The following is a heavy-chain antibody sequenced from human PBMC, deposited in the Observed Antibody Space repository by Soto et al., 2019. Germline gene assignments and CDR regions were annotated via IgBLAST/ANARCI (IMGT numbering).Heavy chain of an antibody. J-gene: IGHJ4*02. Sequence: EVVLLESGGGLVQPGGSLRLSCEVSGVAFSFYSMSWVRQAPGKGLEWVASISGNGGTTYYAASGKGRFTFSRDNSKNXXYLQMNSLRGEDTAVYYCAKDRGGFTSGWEFFDFWGQGTLVTVSS. CDR3: AKDRGGFTSGWEFFDF. CDR2: ISGNGGTT. D-gene: IGHD6-19*01. V-gene: IGHV3-23*01. CDR1: GVAFSFYS.